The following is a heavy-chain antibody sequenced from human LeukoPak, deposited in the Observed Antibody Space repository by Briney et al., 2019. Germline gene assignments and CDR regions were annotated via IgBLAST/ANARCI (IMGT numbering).Heavy chain of an antibody. CDR3: ARDRGSGSYYTALYY. CDR2: ISSSSSYI. CDR1: GFTFSSYS. Sequence: GGSLRLSCAASGFTFSSYSMNWVRQAPGKGLEWVSSISSSSSYIYYADSVKGRFTISRDNAKNSLYLQMNSLRAEDTAVYYCARDRGSGSYYTALYYWGQGTLVTVSS. V-gene: IGHV3-21*01. D-gene: IGHD3-10*01. J-gene: IGHJ4*02.